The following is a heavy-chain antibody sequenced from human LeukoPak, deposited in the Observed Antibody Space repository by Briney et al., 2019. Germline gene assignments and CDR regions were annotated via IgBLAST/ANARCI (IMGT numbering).Heavy chain of an antibody. Sequence: GGSLRLSCAASGFTFSDYYMSWIRQAPGKGLEWVSYISSSGSTIYYADSMKGRFTISRDNAKNSLYLQMNSLRAEDTAVYYCARDALRNLVHFDYWGQGTLVTVSS. CDR1: GFTFSDYY. V-gene: IGHV3-11*01. D-gene: IGHD3-10*01. J-gene: IGHJ4*02. CDR3: ARDALRNLVHFDY. CDR2: ISSSGSTI.